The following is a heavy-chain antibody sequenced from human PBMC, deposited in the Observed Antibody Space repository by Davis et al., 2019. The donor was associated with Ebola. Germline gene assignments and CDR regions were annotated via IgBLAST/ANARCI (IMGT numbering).Heavy chain of an antibody. J-gene: IGHJ6*02. CDR3: ARGTDSYYCSSTRCFYYYGMDV. Sequence: GESLKISCAASGFTFSSYWMHWVRQAPGKGLVWVSRINSHGSSTSYADSVKGRFTISRDNAKNTLYLQMNSLRAEDTAVYYCARGTDSYYCSSTRCFYYYGMDVWGQGTTVTVSS. D-gene: IGHD2-2*01. CDR2: INSHGSST. V-gene: IGHV3-74*01. CDR1: GFTFSSYW.